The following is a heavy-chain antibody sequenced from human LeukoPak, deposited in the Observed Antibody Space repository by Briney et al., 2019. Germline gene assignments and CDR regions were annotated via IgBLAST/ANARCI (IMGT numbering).Heavy chain of an antibody. V-gene: IGHV4-38-2*02. J-gene: IGHJ3*02. CDR1: GYSISSGYY. CDR3: ARGPGRDAFDI. Sequence: SETLSLTCTVSGYSISSGYYWGWIRQPPGKGLEWIGSIYHSGSTYYNPSPKSRVTISVDTSKNQFSLKLSSLTAADTAVYYCARGPGRDAFDIWGQGTMVTVSS. CDR2: IYHSGST.